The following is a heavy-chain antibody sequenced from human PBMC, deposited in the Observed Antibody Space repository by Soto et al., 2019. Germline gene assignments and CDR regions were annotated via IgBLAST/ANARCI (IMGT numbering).Heavy chain of an antibody. CDR3: ARDGNFALHGYSFAFDL. Sequence: QVQLVQSGAEVKKPGASVRVSCKASGYRFTNYYIHWVRQAPGQGLEWMGRMNLDTGGTTYAQKSQGRVTMTRDTSISTAYMEVTNLKSDDTAIYYCARDGNFALHGYSFAFDLWGQGTLVTVSS. D-gene: IGHD5-12*01. CDR2: MNLDTGGT. CDR1: GYRFTNYY. V-gene: IGHV1-2*06. J-gene: IGHJ4*02.